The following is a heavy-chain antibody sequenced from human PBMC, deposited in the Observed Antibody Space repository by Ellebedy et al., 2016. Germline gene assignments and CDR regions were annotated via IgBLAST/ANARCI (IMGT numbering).Heavy chain of an antibody. V-gene: IGHV5-51*01. J-gene: IGHJ4*02. CDR1: GYSFTSYW. CDR3: ARGAKGGSYSGVDY. D-gene: IGHD1-26*01. CDR2: IYPGDSDT. Sequence: GGSLRLXXKGSGYSFTSYWIGWVRQMPGKGLEWMGIIYPGDSDTRYSPSFQGQVAISADKSISTAYLQWSSLKASDTTMYYCARGAKGGSYSGVDYWGQGTLVTVSS.